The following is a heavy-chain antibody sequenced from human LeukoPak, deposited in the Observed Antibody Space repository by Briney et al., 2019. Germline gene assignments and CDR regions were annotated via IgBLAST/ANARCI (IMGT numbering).Heavy chain of an antibody. CDR2: IYTSGST. CDR1: GGSISSGSYY. D-gene: IGHD4-23*01. J-gene: IGHJ5*02. Sequence: SETLSLTCTVSGGSISSGSYYWGWIRQPAGKGLEWIGRIYTSGSTNYNPSLKSRVTISVDTSKNQFSLKLSSVTAADTAVYYCAREESWAGNPPENWFDPWGQGTLVTVSS. V-gene: IGHV4-61*02. CDR3: AREESWAGNPPENWFDP.